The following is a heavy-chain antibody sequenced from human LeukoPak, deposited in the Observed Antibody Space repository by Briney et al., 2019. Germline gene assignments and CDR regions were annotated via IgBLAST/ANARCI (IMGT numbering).Heavy chain of an antibody. V-gene: IGHV3-30*03. Sequence: PGGSLRLSCAASGFTFSSYGMHWVRQAPDKGLEWVAVISYDGSNKYYADSVKGRFTISRDNSKNTLYLQMNSLRAEDTAVYYCACGRSTSSWYFDYWGQGTLVTVSS. D-gene: IGHD6-13*01. J-gene: IGHJ4*02. CDR2: ISYDGSNK. CDR1: GFTFSSYG. CDR3: ACGRSTSSWYFDY.